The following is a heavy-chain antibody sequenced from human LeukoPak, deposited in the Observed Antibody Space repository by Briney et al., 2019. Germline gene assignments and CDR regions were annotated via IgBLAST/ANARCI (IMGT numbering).Heavy chain of an antibody. D-gene: IGHD6-13*01. J-gene: IGHJ4*02. CDR1: SGSFSGYS. Sequence: SETLSLTCAVYSGSFSGYSWNWIRQPPGKGLEWIGEINHSGSTNYNPSLKSRVTISVDPSKNQFSLKLSSVTAADTAVYYCARSRIPAPGATHWGQGTLVTVSS. CDR3: ARSRIPAPGATH. CDR2: INHSGST. V-gene: IGHV4-34*01.